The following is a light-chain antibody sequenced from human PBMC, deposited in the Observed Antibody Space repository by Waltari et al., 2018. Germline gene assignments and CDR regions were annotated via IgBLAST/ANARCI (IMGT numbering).Light chain of an antibody. Sequence: DIQVTQSPSSLSASVGDRVTITCRASQRIGTSLSWYQQKQGKAPKILIYAASRLQSGFPSRFSGSGSGTDFTLTVSSLQPEDFATYYCQQSYSTPWTFGQGAKVEIK. V-gene: IGKV1-39*01. CDR1: QRIGTS. J-gene: IGKJ1*01. CDR2: AAS. CDR3: QQSYSTPWT.